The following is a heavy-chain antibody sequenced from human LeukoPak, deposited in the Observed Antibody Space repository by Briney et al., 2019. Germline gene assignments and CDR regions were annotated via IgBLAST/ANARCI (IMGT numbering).Heavy chain of an antibody. CDR2: ISSSSSYI. V-gene: IGHV3-21*01. D-gene: IGHD6-13*01. CDR3: ASERPSSSWYDY. Sequence: GGSLRLSCAASGFTFSSYSMNWVRRAPGKGLEWVSSISSSSSYIYYADSVKGRFTISRDNAKNSLYLQMNSLRAEDTGVYYCASERPSSSWYDYWGQGTLVTVSS. CDR1: GFTFSSYS. J-gene: IGHJ4*02.